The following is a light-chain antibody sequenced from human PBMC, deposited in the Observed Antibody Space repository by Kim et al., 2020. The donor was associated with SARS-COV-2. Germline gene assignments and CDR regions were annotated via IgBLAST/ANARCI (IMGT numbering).Light chain of an antibody. CDR3: QSYDNSLSSYV. V-gene: IGLV1-40*01. J-gene: IGLJ1*01. CDR2: GNS. CDR1: SANIGGGYD. Sequence: RVNISGTGRSANIGGGYDVHWYQQRPTTAHKLLIYGNSNRPSGVPDRCSGSKSGTSASLAITGLQAEDEADYYCQSYDNSLSSYVFGSGTKVTVL.